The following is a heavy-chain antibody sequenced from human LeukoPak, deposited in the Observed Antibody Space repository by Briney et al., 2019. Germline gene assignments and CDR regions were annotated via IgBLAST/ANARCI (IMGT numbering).Heavy chain of an antibody. Sequence: ASVKVSCKASGYTFTNYGISWVRQAPGHGLEWMGWISAYNGNRKYEKKLQGRVTMTTDTATSTAYMELSSLRADDTAVYYCARDRWGVNYYQYMDVWGKGTTVTVSS. D-gene: IGHD3-10*01. CDR2: ISAYNGNR. V-gene: IGHV1-18*01. J-gene: IGHJ6*03. CDR1: GYTFTNYG. CDR3: ARDRWGVNYYQYMDV.